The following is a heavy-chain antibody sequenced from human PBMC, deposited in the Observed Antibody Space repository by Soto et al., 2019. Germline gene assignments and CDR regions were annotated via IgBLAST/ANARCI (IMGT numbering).Heavy chain of an antibody. Sequence: ASVNVSCKSSGFTFTSSSVQWVRQARGQRLEWIGWIVVGSGNTNYAQKFQERVTITRDMSTSTAYMELSSLRSEDTAVYYCAADLSSGYYPPLYWGQGTLVTVSS. CDR1: GFTFTSSS. CDR2: IVVGSGNT. CDR3: AADLSSGYYPPLY. D-gene: IGHD3-22*01. J-gene: IGHJ4*02. V-gene: IGHV1-58*01.